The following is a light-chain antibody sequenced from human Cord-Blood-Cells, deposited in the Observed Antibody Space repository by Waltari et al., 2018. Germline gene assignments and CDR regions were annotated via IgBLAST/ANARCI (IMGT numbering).Light chain of an antibody. J-gene: IGLJ3*02. V-gene: IGLV2-23*01. CDR3: CSYAGSSTWV. Sequence: QSALTQPASVSGSPGQSITISCPGTSSDVGRYNLVSWYQQHPGKAPKLMIYEGSKRPSGVSNRFSGSKAGNTASLTISGLQAEDEADYYGCSYAGSSTWVFGGGTKLTVL. CDR2: EGS. CDR1: SSDVGRYNL.